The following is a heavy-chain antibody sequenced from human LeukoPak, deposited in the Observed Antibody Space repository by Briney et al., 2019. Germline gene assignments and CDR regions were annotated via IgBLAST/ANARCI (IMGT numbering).Heavy chain of an antibody. CDR1: GFTFSNYN. V-gene: IGHV3-23*01. CDR2: ISGSGDDT. D-gene: IGHD4/OR15-4a*01. CDR3: AKDQGPDYAPLGSATHVY. J-gene: IGHJ4*02. Sequence: GGSLRLSCAASGFTFSNYNLNWVRQTPGKGLEWVSSISGSGDDTHYADSVEGQFTISRDTSKSTLFLQLSNLRAEDSALYYCAKDQGPDYAPLGSATHVYWGQGTLVAVSS.